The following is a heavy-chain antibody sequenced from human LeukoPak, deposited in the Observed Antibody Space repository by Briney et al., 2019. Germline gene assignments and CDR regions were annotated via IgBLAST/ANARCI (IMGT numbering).Heavy chain of an antibody. D-gene: IGHD1-1*01. CDR2: IWYDGSNK. J-gene: IGHJ4*02. Sequence: GGSLRLSCAASGFTFSSYGMHWVRQASGKGLEWVAVIWYDGSNKYYADSVKGRFTISRDNSKNTLYLQMNSLRAEDTAVYYCAKGTGHLAPGAYFDYWGQGTLVTVSS. CDR1: GFTFSSYG. CDR3: AKGTGHLAPGAYFDY. V-gene: IGHV3-33*06.